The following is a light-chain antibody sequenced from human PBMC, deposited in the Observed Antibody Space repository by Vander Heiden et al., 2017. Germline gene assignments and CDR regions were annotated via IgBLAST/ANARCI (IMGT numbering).Light chain of an antibody. CDR3: QQSYSTTRT. Sequence: DIQVTPSPSFLSSSTGDRVTITCRASQTINTYLTWYQQKPGEAPKLLIYSAFNMQDGVPSRFSGSRSGTNFTLTISSLQPEDFASYYCQQSYSTTRTFGGGTKVEVK. CDR1: QTINTY. J-gene: IGKJ4*02. CDR2: SAF. V-gene: IGKV1-39*01.